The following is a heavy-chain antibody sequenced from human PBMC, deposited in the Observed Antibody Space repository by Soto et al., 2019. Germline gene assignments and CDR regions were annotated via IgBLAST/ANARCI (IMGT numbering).Heavy chain of an antibody. CDR2: IRSQSDGGSG. Sequence: EVQLEESGGGGVMPGGSLRLSCAASGFTFHNAWINWVRQPPGGGLEWVGRIRSQSDGGSGDYAAPVKGRFSVSRDDSKNLVFRQMNSLKLKDTPVYYFTTDSRTTVPEVRFYFWGHGTLVTVSS. CDR1: GFTFHNAW. D-gene: IGHD4-17*01. CDR3: TTDSRTTVPEVRFYF. J-gene: IGHJ1*01. V-gene: IGHV3-15*07.